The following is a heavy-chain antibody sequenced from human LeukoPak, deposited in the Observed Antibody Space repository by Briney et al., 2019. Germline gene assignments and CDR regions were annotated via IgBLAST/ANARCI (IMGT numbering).Heavy chain of an antibody. V-gene: IGHV4-39*01. CDR3: ARASSMIVVWFDY. J-gene: IGHJ4*02. CDR2: IYYSGST. CDR1: GGSISSSSYY. Sequence: SETLSLTCTVSGGSISSSSYYWGWIRQPPGKGLEWIGSIYYSGSTYYNPSLKSRVTISVDTSKNQFSLKLSSVTAADTAVYYCARASSMIVVWFDYWGQGTLVTVSS. D-gene: IGHD3-22*01.